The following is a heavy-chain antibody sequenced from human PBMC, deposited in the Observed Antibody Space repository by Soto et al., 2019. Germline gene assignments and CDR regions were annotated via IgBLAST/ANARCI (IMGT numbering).Heavy chain of an antibody. CDR2: MNPNSGNT. Sequence: ASVKVSCKASGYTFTSYDINWVRQATGQGLEWMGWMNPNSGNTGYAQKFQGRVTMTRNTSISTAYMELSSLRSEDTAVYYCARAPRKDIVVVPAALPSDYWGQGTLVTVS. CDR3: ARAPRKDIVVVPAALPSDY. D-gene: IGHD2-2*02. J-gene: IGHJ4*02. CDR1: GYTFTSYD. V-gene: IGHV1-8*01.